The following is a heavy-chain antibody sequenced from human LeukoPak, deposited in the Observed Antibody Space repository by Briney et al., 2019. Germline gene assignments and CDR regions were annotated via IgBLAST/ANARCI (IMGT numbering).Heavy chain of an antibody. CDR3: ARDLVAGTNLNYYYYYQMDV. CDR2: INPNSGGT. D-gene: IGHD6-19*01. V-gene: IGHV1-2*06. CDR1: GYTFTGYY. J-gene: IGHJ6*03. Sequence: ASVKVSCKASGYTFTGYYIHWVRQAPGQGLEWMGRINPNSGGTNYAQKFQGRVTMTRDTSISTAYMGLSRLRSDDTAVYYCARDLVAGTNLNYYYYYQMDVWGKGTTVTVSS.